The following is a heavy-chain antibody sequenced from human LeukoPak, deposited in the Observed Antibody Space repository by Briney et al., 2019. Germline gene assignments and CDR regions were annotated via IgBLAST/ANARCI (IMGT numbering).Heavy chain of an antibody. CDR2: IKQDGSEK. CDR1: GFTFSSYS. CDR3: ARDSAGNDY. J-gene: IGHJ4*02. Sequence: PGGSLRLSCEGSGFTFSSYSMIWVRQAPGKGLEWVANIKQDGSEKYYVDSVKGRFTISRDNAKNSLYLQMNSLRAEDTAMYYCARDSAGNDYWGQGTLVTVSS. V-gene: IGHV3-7*01. D-gene: IGHD6-13*01.